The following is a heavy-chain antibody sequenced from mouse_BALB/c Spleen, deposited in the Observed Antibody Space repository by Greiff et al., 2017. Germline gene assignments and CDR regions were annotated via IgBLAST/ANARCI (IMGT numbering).Heavy chain of an antibody. Sequence: EVHLVESGGDLVKPGGSLKLSCAASGFTFSSYGMSWVRQTPDKRLEWVATISSGGSYTYYPDSVKGRFTISRDNAKNTLYLQMSSLKYEDTAMYYCARHDGYDGEKVAYWGQGTLVTVSA. D-gene: IGHD2-2*01. J-gene: IGHJ3*01. CDR2: ISSGGSYT. V-gene: IGHV5-6*01. CDR1: GFTFSSYG. CDR3: ARHDGYDGEKVAY.